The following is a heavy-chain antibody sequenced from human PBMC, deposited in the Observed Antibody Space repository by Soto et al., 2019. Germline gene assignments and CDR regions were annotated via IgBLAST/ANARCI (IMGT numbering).Heavy chain of an antibody. CDR3: ARDKSPYSSGWHNRHFDY. J-gene: IGHJ4*02. Sequence: QVQLVESGGGVVQPGRSLRLSCAASGFTFSSYAMHWVRQAPGKGLEWVAVISYDGSNKYYVDCAKGRFTISRDNSKKTRYLQMNRLSAEDTAVYYCARDKSPYSSGWHNRHFDYWGQGTLVTVSS. CDR1: GFTFSSYA. D-gene: IGHD6-19*01. V-gene: IGHV3-30-3*01. CDR2: ISYDGSNK.